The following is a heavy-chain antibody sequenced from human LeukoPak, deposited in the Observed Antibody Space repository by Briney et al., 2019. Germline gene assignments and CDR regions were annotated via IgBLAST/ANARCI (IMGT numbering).Heavy chain of an antibody. V-gene: IGHV3-53*01. J-gene: IGHJ4*02. CDR3: ARDYYGSGSYY. CDR1: GFTVSSNY. D-gene: IGHD3-10*01. CDR2: IYSGGST. Sequence: GGSLRLSCAASGFTVSSNYMSWVRQAPGKGLEWVSVIYSGGSTYYADSVKGRFTIPRDNSKNTLYLQMNSLRAEDTAVYYCARDYYGSGSYYWGQGTLVTVSS.